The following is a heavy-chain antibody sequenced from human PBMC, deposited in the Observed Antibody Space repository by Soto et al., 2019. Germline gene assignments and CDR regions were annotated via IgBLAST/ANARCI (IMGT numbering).Heavy chain of an antibody. Sequence: GGSLRLSCTASGLPHSSFAMMWVRQAPGKGLECVSGIYGSGRGIEYADSVKGRFTISRGNAKNSLYLEMNSLRAEDTAVYYCARESEDLTSNFDYWGQGTLATVSS. CDR3: ARESEDLTSNFDY. CDR1: GLPHSSFA. V-gene: IGHV3-23*01. J-gene: IGHJ4*02. CDR2: IYGSGRGI.